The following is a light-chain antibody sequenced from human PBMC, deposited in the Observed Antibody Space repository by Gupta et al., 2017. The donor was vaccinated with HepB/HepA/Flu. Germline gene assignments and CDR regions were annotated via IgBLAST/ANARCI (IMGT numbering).Light chain of an antibody. V-gene: IGKV4-1*01. CDR2: WAS. CDR1: QTVLYSSNNKNY. CDR3: QQYYNNPRT. Sequence: IVMTQSPDSLAVSLGERAAINCKSSQTVLYSSNNKNYLAWYQQKPGQPPKLLISWASTRESGVPERFSGSGSGTDFTLTISSLQAEDVAVYYCQQYYNNPRTFSQGTKVEIK. J-gene: IGKJ1*01.